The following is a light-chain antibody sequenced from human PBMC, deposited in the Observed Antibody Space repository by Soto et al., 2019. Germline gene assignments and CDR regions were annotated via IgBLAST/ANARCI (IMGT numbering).Light chain of an antibody. CDR1: SSDVGAYNY. CDR2: DVS. J-gene: IGLJ1*01. CDR3: SSYTSINTEV. V-gene: IGLV2-14*03. Sequence: QSALTQPASGSGVPGQSISISCTGTSSDVGAYNYVSWYQHHPGKAPKLIIYDVSDRPSGVSNRFSASKSGNTASLAISGLQAEDEADYYCSSYTSINTEVFGPGPRSPS.